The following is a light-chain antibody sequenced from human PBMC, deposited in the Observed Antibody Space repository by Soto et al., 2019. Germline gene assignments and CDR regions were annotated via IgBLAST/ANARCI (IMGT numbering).Light chain of an antibody. Sequence: EILLPQSPGTLSLSPGERGTLSCRASQSVNSSYLAWYQHKPGQAPRILIYGASNRDTGIPDRFSGIGSGTDCTLTISRLEPGDFEVYYCQQRTNWRITFGQGTRLEI. J-gene: IGKJ5*01. CDR1: QSVNSSY. CDR2: GAS. V-gene: IGKV3D-20*02. CDR3: QQRTNWRIT.